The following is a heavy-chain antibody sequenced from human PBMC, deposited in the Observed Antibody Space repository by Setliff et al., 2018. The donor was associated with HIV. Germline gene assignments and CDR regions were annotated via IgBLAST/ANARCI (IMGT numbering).Heavy chain of an antibody. D-gene: IGHD3-10*01. Sequence: LSLTCSVSGGSISGHYWSWIRQSPEKRLEWIGYVYHSGTTHYSPSLKNQVSIYVDPSKNQFSLRLTSVNAADTAVYYCARHYYDSGSPFDSWGQGTVVTVSS. V-gene: IGHV4-59*08. J-gene: IGHJ4*02. CDR2: VYHSGTT. CDR1: GGSISGHY. CDR3: ARHYYDSGSPFDS.